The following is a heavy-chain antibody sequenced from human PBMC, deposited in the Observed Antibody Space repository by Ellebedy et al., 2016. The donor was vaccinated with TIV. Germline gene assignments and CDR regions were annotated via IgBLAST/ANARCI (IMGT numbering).Heavy chain of an antibody. CDR1: GFTFSRYW. CDR3: ARETRQAY. CDR2: IDNDGSST. V-gene: IGHV3-74*01. Sequence: GESLKTSCAASGFTFSRYWMHWVRQPPGKGLAWVSRIDNDGSSTSYEDSVKGRFTISRDNAKNTVYLQMNSLRAEDTAVYFCARETRQAYWGQGTLVIVSS. J-gene: IGHJ4*02.